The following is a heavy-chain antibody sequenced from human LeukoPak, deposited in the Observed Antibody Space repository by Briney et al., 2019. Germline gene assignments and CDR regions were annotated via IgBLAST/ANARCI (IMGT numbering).Heavy chain of an antibody. Sequence: KPTETLSLTCSVSGGSISSGGYDWSWIRQHPGKGLEWIGNIYYSGNTYYNPSLRSRITISVDTSKNQFSLKVTSVTAADTAVYYCAGDGGNVDYWGQGTLVTVSS. CDR3: AGDGGNVDY. CDR2: IYYSGNT. CDR1: GGSISSGGYD. J-gene: IGHJ4*02. V-gene: IGHV4-31*02. D-gene: IGHD4-23*01.